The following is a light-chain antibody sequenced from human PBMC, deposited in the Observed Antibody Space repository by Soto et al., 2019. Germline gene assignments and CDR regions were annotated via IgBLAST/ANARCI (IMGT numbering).Light chain of an antibody. Sequence: QSALTQPASVSGSPGQSITISCTGTSSDVGGYNRVSWYQHHPGKAPKLIIYEVTNGPSGVSNRFSGSKSGYTASLTISGLQAEDEADYYCTSWTSDTTGVFGGGTKVTVL. J-gene: IGLJ3*02. CDR3: TSWTSDTTGV. CDR1: SSDVGGYNR. V-gene: IGLV2-14*01. CDR2: EVT.